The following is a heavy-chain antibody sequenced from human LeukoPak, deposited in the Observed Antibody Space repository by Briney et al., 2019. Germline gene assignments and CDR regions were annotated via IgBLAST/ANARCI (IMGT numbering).Heavy chain of an antibody. Sequence: SETLSLTCGVYGGSFSGYQWSWIRQPPGKGLEWIGEINHSGSTNYNPSLKSRVTISVDTSKNQFSLKLSSVTAADTAVYYCARDPRGCSGGSCYSIWGQGTLVTVSS. CDR3: ARDPRGCSGGSCYSI. V-gene: IGHV4-34*01. CDR2: INHSGST. J-gene: IGHJ4*02. D-gene: IGHD2-15*01. CDR1: GGSFSGYQ.